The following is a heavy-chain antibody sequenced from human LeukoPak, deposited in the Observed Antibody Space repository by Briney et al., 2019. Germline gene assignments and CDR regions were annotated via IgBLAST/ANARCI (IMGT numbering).Heavy chain of an antibody. D-gene: IGHD3-3*01. CDR1: GFRLDDYG. CDR2: INWNGGST. V-gene: IGHV3-20*04. J-gene: IGHJ6*03. CDR3: ARGGISIFGVVIYMDV. Sequence: GGSLRLSCAASGFRLDDYGMSWVRQAPGKGLEWVSGINWNGGSTGYADSVKGRFTISRDNAKNSLSLQMNRLRVEDTALYYCARGGISIFGVVIYMDVWAKGPRSPSP.